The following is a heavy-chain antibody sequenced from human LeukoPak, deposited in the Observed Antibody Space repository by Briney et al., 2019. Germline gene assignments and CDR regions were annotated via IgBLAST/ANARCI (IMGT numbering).Heavy chain of an antibody. D-gene: IGHD2-8*01. J-gene: IGHJ4*02. V-gene: IGHV4-34*01. Sequence: PSETLSLTCTVSGGSISSYYWSWIRQPAGKGLEWIGEINHRGSTRYSPSLKSRVTISHDMSKKQFSLNVSSVTAADTAIYFCATLYCTNTRCLEYWGRGSLVTVSS. CDR3: ATLYCTNTRCLEY. CDR2: INHRGST. CDR1: GGSISSYY.